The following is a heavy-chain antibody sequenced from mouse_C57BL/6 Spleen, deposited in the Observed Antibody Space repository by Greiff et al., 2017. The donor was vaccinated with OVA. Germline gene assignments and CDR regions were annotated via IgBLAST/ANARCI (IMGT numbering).Heavy chain of an antibody. CDR2: INPNNGGT. CDR3: ARPNYYGSSQAWFAY. J-gene: IGHJ3*01. V-gene: IGHV1-18*01. Sequence: EVQLQQSGPELVKPGASVKIPCKASGYTFTDYNMDWVKQSHGKSLEWIGDINPNNGGTIYNQKFKGKATLTVDKSSSTAYMELRSLTSEDTAVYYCARPNYYGSSQAWFAYWGQGTLVTVSA. D-gene: IGHD1-1*01. CDR1: GYTFTDYN.